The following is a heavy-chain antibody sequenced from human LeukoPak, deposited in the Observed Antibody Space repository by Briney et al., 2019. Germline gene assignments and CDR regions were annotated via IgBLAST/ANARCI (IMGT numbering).Heavy chain of an antibody. CDR2: IYTSGST. CDR3: ARGLYHTIFGPTGVYYYGMDV. Sequence: PSETLSLTCTVSGGSISSYYWSWIRQPAGKGLEWIGRIYTSGSTNYNPSLKSRVTMSVDTSKNQFSLKLSSVTAADTAVYYCARGLYHTIFGPTGVYYYGMDVWGQGTTVTVSS. J-gene: IGHJ6*02. V-gene: IGHV4-4*07. CDR1: GGSISSYY. D-gene: IGHD3-3*01.